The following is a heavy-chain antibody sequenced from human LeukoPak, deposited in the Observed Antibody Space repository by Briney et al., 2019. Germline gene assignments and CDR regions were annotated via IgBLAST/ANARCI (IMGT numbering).Heavy chain of an antibody. Sequence: GASVKVSCKTSGYTFTNYGIRWVRQAPGLGLEWMGWISAYNGNTNYAQKVQGRVTMTTDTSTSTAYMELRSLRFDDTAVYYCARDQSVRLLQTSSTYFKHVFAIWGQGSMVTVSS. CDR1: GYTFTNYG. V-gene: IGHV1-18*01. CDR2: ISAYNGNT. D-gene: IGHD6-13*01. CDR3: ARDQSVRLLQTSSTYFKHVFAI. J-gene: IGHJ3*02.